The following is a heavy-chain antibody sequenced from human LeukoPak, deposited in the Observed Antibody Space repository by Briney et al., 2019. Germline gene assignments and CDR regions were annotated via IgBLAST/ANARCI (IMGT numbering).Heavy chain of an antibody. CDR2: MYHSGST. V-gene: IGHV4-38-2*02. CDR3: ARLTGYMIEDYFDY. Sequence: SETLSLTCSVSGYSIDSGYYWGWIRQPPGKELEWIGSMYHSGSTYYKPSLESRVTISVDTSKNLFSLKLSSVTAADTAVYYCARLTGYMIEDYFDYWGQGTLVTVSS. CDR1: GYSIDSGYY. J-gene: IGHJ4*02. D-gene: IGHD3-22*01.